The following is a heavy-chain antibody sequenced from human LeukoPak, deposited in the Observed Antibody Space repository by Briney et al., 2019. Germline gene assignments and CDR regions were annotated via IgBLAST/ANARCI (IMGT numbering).Heavy chain of an antibody. J-gene: IGHJ6*03. D-gene: IGHD3-10*01. CDR3: AKSPRGYNYYMDV. CDR1: GFTFSICA. CDR2: ISGGAVSI. V-gene: IGHV3-23*01. Sequence: GGSLRLSCAVSGFTFSICAMSWVRQAPGKGLECVSVISGGAVSIYYADSVRGRFTISRDNSNNTLYLQKNSLRAEDTAVYYGAKSPRGYNYYMDVWGKGTTVTVSS.